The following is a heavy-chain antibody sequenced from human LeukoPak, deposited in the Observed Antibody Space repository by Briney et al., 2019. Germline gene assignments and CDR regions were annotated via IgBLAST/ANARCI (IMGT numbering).Heavy chain of an antibody. J-gene: IGHJ4*02. CDR1: GGSISRGSYY. V-gene: IGHV4-61*02. CDR3: ARTTILGKIAAPTFYY. CDR2: IYTSGST. Sequence: SQTLSLTCTVSGGSISRGSYYWSWIRQPAGKGLEWIGRIYTSGSTNYNPSLKSRVTISVDTSKNQFSLKLSSVTAADIAVYYCARTTILGKIAAPTFYYWGQGNLVNVSS. D-gene: IGHD6-6*01.